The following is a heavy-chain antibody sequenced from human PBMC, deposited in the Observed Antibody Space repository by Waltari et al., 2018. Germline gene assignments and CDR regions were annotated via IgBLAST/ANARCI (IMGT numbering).Heavy chain of an antibody. Sequence: QLQLQESGPGLVKPSETLSLTCSVSGVPISSSSSHWGWIRQPPGKGLEWIGSIHYSGTTYYNPSLKSRVTISVDTSKNQFSLKLSSVTAADTAVYYCARGSIAAAGRYFQHWGQGTLVTVSS. CDR1: GVPISSSSSH. CDR2: IHYSGTT. D-gene: IGHD6-13*01. CDR3: ARGSIAAAGRYFQH. V-gene: IGHV4-39*01. J-gene: IGHJ1*01.